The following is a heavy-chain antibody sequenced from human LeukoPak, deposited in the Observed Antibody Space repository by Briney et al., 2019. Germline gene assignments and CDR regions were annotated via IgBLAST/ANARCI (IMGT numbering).Heavy chain of an antibody. CDR1: GFTFSSYS. D-gene: IGHD6-19*01. Sequence: GGSLRLSCAASGFTFSSYSMNWVRQAPGKGLEWVSYISSSSSTIYYADSVKGRFTISRDNAKNSLYLQMNSLRAEDTAVYYCARDSGSSGWYQEDYWGRGTLVTVSS. CDR3: ARDSGSSGWYQEDY. J-gene: IGHJ4*02. CDR2: ISSSSSTI. V-gene: IGHV3-48*01.